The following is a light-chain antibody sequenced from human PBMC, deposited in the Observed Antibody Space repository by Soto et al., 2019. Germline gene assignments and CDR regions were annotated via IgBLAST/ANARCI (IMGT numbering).Light chain of an antibody. V-gene: IGKV3-15*01. Sequence: EIVMTQSPATLSVSPGERATLSCRASQSVSSNLAWYQQKPGQAPRLLIYGASTRATGIPARFSGSGSGTEFTLTISIMQSEDFAVYYCQQYNNWPWTFGQGNKVEIK. CDR1: QSVSSN. CDR3: QQYNNWPWT. CDR2: GAS. J-gene: IGKJ1*01.